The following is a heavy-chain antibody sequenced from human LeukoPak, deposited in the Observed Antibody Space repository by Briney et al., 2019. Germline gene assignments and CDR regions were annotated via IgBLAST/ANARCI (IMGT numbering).Heavy chain of an antibody. CDR3: ARGYYDSSDFEYFQH. D-gene: IGHD3-22*01. V-gene: IGHV1-2*02. J-gene: IGHJ1*01. CDR2: INPNSGDT. CDR1: GYSFSGYY. Sequence: ASVKVSCKASGYSFSGYYIHWVRQAPGQGLEWMAWINPNSGDTNFAQKFQGRVTMTRDTSISTVYMELSRLRSDDTAVFFCARGYYDSSDFEYFQHWGQGTLVTVSS.